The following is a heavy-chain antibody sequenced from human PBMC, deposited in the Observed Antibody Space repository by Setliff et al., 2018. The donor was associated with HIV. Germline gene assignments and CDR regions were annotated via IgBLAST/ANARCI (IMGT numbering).Heavy chain of an antibody. V-gene: IGHV1-3*01. Sequence: ASVKVSCKASGYTFTNYAMHWVRQAPGQRLEWMGWINAGNGNTSYAQKFQGRVTMTRDTSTSTAYMELSSLRSEDTALYYCARDSGDDYSDYYYYGMDVWGQGTTVTVSS. CDR3: ARDSGDDYSDYYYYGMDV. D-gene: IGHD4-4*01. CDR1: GYTFTNYA. CDR2: INAGNGNT. J-gene: IGHJ6*02.